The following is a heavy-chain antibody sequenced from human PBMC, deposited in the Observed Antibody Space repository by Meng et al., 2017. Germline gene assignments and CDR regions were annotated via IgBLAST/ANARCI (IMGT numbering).Heavy chain of an antibody. CDR1: GYTFTGYY. CDR2: INPNSGGT. J-gene: IGHJ5*02. V-gene: IGHV1-2*06. CDR3: ARALIVVANWFDP. Sequence: QVQSVQSGAEVKRPGASVKVSCKASGYTFTGYYMHWVRQAPGQGLEWMGRINPNSGGTNYAQKFQGRVTMTRDTSISTAYMELSRLRSDDTAVYYCARALIVVANWFDPWGQGTLVTVSS. D-gene: IGHD3-22*01.